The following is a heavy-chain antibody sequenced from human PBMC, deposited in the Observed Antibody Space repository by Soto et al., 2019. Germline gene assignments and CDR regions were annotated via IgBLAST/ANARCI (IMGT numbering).Heavy chain of an antibody. J-gene: IGHJ3*02. Sequence: SLRLSCAASGFIFSSYAMSWVRQAPGKGLEWVSAISGSGTTAYYADSVKGRFTFSRDNSKKTMYLQMNSLRAEDTAVYYCAKTTDGWFSAFEIWGQGTMVT. D-gene: IGHD6-19*01. V-gene: IGHV3-23*01. CDR1: GFIFSSYA. CDR2: ISGSGTTA. CDR3: AKTTDGWFSAFEI.